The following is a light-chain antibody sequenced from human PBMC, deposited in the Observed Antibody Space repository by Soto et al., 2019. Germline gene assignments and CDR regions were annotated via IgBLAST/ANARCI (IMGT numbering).Light chain of an antibody. CDR2: GAS. Sequence: EIVLTQSPGTLSLSPGERATLSCRASQSVSSISLAWYQQKPGQAPRLLMYGASSRATGIPDRFSGSGSGTNFNLTISRLEPEDSAVYYCQQYGSSSWTFGQGTKVEIK. CDR3: QQYGSSSWT. J-gene: IGKJ1*01. V-gene: IGKV3-20*01. CDR1: QSVSSIS.